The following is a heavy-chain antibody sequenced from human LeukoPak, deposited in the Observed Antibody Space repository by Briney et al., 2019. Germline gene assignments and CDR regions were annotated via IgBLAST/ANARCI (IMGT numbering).Heavy chain of an antibody. CDR3: ARDRTEVLLWFGELLPLRINMDV. J-gene: IGHJ6*03. V-gene: IGHV3-11*04. D-gene: IGHD3-10*01. Sequence: GGSLRLSCAASGFTFSDYYMSWIRQAPGKGLEWVSYISSSGSTIYYADSVKGRFTISRDNAKNSLYLQMNSLRAEDTAVYYCARDRTEVLLWFGELLPLRINMDVWGKGTTVTVSS. CDR1: GFTFSDYY. CDR2: ISSSGSTI.